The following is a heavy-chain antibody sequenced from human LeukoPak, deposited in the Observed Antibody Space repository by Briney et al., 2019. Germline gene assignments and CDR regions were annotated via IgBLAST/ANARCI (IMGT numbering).Heavy chain of an antibody. CDR1: GGSISSSSYY. CDR3: ARHQGYYGSGSYYFDY. J-gene: IGHJ4*02. V-gene: IGHV4-39*01. D-gene: IGHD3-10*01. CDR2: IYNSGRT. Sequence: PSETLSLTCTVSGGSISSSSYYWGWIRQPPGKGLEWIGSIYNSGRTYYNPSLKSRVTISVDTSKNQFSLKLSSVTAADTAVYYCARHQGYYGSGSYYFDYWGQGTLVTVSS.